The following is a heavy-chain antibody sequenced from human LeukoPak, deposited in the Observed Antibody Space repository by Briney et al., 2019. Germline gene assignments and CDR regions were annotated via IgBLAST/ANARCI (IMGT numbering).Heavy chain of an antibody. CDR3: VSGPKVDTAFAS. J-gene: IGHJ4*02. D-gene: IGHD5-18*01. CDR1: GGSVSTSY. CDR2: IQYSGSA. V-gene: IGHV4-59*08. Sequence: SETLSLTCAVSGGSVSTSYWSWIRQSPGKGLEWIGYIQYSGSASYNPSLKTRVTMSVDRSKNQFSLKLNSVTAADTAVYYCVSGPKVDTAFASWGKGTLVTVSS.